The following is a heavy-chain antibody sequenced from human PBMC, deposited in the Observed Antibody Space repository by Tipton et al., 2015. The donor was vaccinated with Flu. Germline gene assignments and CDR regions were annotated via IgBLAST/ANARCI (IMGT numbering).Heavy chain of an antibody. CDR1: GDSIASDFY. Sequence: TLSLTCSVSGDSIASDFYWGWIRQPPGKGLEWIASIHHSGVTYYNPSLQSRITISVDTSKNQFSLKLSSVTAADTAIYYYVRDGSYSSSSGAPDYWGQGTLVTVSS. V-gene: IGHV4-38-2*02. J-gene: IGHJ4*02. CDR3: VRDGSYSSSSGAPDY. D-gene: IGHD2-2*01. CDR2: IHHSGVT.